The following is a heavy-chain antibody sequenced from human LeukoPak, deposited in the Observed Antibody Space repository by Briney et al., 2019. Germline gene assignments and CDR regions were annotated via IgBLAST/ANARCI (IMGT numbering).Heavy chain of an antibody. V-gene: IGHV1-69*04. Sequence: SVKVSCKASGGTFSSYTISWVRQAPGQGLEWMGRIIPILGIANYAQKFQGRVTITADRSTSTAYMELSSLRSEDTAVYYCARDRDIVVVPAAQYNWFDPWGQGTLVTVSS. D-gene: IGHD2-2*01. CDR2: IIPILGIA. CDR3: ARDRDIVVVPAAQYNWFDP. J-gene: IGHJ5*02. CDR1: GGTFSSYT.